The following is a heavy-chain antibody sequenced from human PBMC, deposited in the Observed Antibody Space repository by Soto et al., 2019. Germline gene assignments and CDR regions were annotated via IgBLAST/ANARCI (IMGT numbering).Heavy chain of an antibody. CDR2: IRSKANSYAT. J-gene: IGHJ6*02. CDR1: GFTFSGSA. D-gene: IGHD6-19*01. Sequence: PGGSLRLSCAASGFTFSGSAMHWVRQASGKGLEWVGRIRSKANSYATAYAASVKGRFTISRDDSKNTAYLQMNSLKTEDTAVYYCTRLRRYSSGWYGDYYGMDVWGQGTKVTVSS. CDR3: TRLRRYSSGWYGDYYGMDV. V-gene: IGHV3-73*01.